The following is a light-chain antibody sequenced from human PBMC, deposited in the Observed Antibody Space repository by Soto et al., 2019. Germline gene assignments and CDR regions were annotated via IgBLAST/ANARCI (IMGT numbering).Light chain of an antibody. V-gene: IGLV2-14*01. CDR2: EVR. CDR1: SSDVGGYNH. CDR3: SSYTTSTTRII. Sequence: QSALTQTASVSGSPGQSITISCTGSSSDVGGYNHVSWYQQHPGKAPKLMIYEVRNRPSGVSNRFSGSKSGNTASLTISGLQAEDEADYYCSSYTTSTTRIIFGGGTKLTVL. J-gene: IGLJ2*01.